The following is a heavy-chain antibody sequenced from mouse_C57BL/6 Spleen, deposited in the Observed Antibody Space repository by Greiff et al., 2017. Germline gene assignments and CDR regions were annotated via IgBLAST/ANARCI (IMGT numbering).Heavy chain of an antibody. CDR3: ARNGENYWYFDV. CDR2: IWSGGST. J-gene: IGHJ1*03. V-gene: IGHV2-2*01. Sequence: VMLVESGPGLVQPSQSLSIPCPVSGFPLTSYGVHWVRQSPGKGLEWLGVIWSGGSTDYNAAFISRLSISKDNSKSQVFFKMNSLQADDTAIYYCARNGENYWYFDVWGTGTTVTVSS. CDR1: GFPLTSYG.